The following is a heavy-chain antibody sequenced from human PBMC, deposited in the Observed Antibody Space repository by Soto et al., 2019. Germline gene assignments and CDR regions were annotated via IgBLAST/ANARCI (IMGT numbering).Heavy chain of an antibody. V-gene: IGHV5-51*01. CDR1: GYTFTNYW. CDR3: TACIFYHGMGV. J-gene: IGHJ6*02. CDR2: IYPGDSDT. D-gene: IGHD2-8*01. Sequence: PGESLKISCKGSGYTFTNYWIGWVRQMPGKGLEWMGIIYPGDSDTKYNPSFQGHVTISADKSITTTYLQWSSLKASDTAIYYCTACIFYHGMGVYGRETTVTAAS.